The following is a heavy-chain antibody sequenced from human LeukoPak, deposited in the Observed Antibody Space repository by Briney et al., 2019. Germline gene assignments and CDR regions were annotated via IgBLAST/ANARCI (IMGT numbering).Heavy chain of an antibody. V-gene: IGHV4-61*02. CDR3: ARSTWPSNGRLSP. CDR2: IYTSGST. D-gene: IGHD2-8*01. CDR1: GVSISSGSYF. J-gene: IGHJ5*02. Sequence: PSETLSLTCTVSGVSISSGSYFWTWIRQPAGKGLEWIGRIYTSGSTNYNSSLKSRVTISIDTSKNQFSLKLSSVTAADTALYYCARSTWPSNGRLSPWGQGTLVTVSS.